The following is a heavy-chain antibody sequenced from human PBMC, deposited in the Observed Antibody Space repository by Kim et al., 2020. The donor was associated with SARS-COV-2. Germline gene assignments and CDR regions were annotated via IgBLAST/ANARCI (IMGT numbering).Heavy chain of an antibody. J-gene: IGHJ5*02. D-gene: IGHD3-3*01. CDR1: GFTFDDYA. V-gene: IGHV3-9*01. CDR3: AKDNDYDFWSGYSRSARNWFDP. CDR2: ISWNSGSI. Sequence: GGSLRLSCAASGFTFDDYAMHWVRQAPGKGLEWVSGISWNSGSIGYADSVKGRFTISRDNAKNSLYLQMNSLRAEDTALYYCAKDNDYDFWSGYSRSARNWFDPWGQGTLVTVSS.